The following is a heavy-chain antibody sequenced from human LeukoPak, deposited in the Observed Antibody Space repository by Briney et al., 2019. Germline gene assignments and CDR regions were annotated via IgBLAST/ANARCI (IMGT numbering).Heavy chain of an antibody. CDR3: AKARKDTAMRSPYYFDY. CDR2: ISGSGGST. D-gene: IGHD5-18*01. V-gene: IGHV3-23*01. J-gene: IGHJ4*02. Sequence: PGGSLRLSCAASGFTFSSYAMSWVRQAPGKGLEWVSAISGSGGSTYYADAVKGRFTISRDNSKNTLYLQMNSLRAEDTAVYYCAKARKDTAMRSPYYFDYWGQGTLVTVSS. CDR1: GFTFSSYA.